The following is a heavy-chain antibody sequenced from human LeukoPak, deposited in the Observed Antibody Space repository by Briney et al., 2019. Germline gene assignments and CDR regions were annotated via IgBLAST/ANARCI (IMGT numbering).Heavy chain of an antibody. CDR2: TSRSGSTI. J-gene: IGHJ4*02. CDR3: ASGYDLPY. V-gene: IGHV3-48*03. D-gene: IGHD5-12*01. Sequence: GGSLRLSCAASGFTFSSYEMNWVRQAPGKGLEWVSYTSRSGSTIYYADSVKGRFTISRDNAKNSLYLQMNSLRAEDTAVYYCASGYDLPYWGQGTLVTVSP. CDR1: GFTFSSYE.